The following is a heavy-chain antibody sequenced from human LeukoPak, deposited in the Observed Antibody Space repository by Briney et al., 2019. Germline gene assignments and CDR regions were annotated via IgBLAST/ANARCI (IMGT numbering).Heavy chain of an antibody. J-gene: IGHJ4*02. V-gene: IGHV3-64*01. CDR1: GGTFGDYA. CDR3: ARESDSSGRDY. CDR2: ISSNGGST. Sequence: SCKASGGTFGDYAMSWFRQAPGKGLEYVSAISSNGGSTYYANSVKGRFTISRDNSKNTLYLQMGSLRAEDMAVYYCARESDSSGRDYWGQGTLVTVSS. D-gene: IGHD6-19*01.